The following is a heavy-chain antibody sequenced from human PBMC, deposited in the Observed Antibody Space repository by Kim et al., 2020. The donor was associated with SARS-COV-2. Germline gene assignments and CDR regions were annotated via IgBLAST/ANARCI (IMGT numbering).Heavy chain of an antibody. J-gene: IGHJ3*02. D-gene: IGHD3-22*01. CDR3: ARMYYYDSSGYYHDAFDI. Sequence: KGRVTRSRDHAKNSLYLQMNSLRAEDTAVYYCARMYYYDSSGYYHDAFDIWGQGTMVTVSS. V-gene: IGHV3-7*04.